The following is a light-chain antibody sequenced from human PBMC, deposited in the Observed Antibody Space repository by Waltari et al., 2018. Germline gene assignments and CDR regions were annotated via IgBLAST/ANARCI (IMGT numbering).Light chain of an antibody. V-gene: IGKV1-NL1*01. CDR3: QQYYSPHWT. J-gene: IGKJ1*01. CDR2: AAS. CDR1: EDAGKA. Sequence: DIQTTQSTSFLSACVGDTVTITCRATEDAGKAVAWYQQKPGRAPKLLLYAASRLERGVPSRFRGSGSGTTYTLTITSLQPEDFATYYFQQYYSPHWTFGLGTKVDIQ.